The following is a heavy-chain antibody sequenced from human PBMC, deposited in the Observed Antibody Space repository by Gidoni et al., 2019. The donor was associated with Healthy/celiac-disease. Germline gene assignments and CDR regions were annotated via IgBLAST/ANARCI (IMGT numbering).Heavy chain of an antibody. Sequence: QVQLQQWGAGLLKPSETLSLTCAADGGSFSGYDWSWFRQPPGKGLEWIGEINHSGSTNYNPSLKSRVTISVDTSKNQFSLKLSSVTAADTAVYYCARGGVSSSWLLDAFDIWGQGTMVTVSS. CDR3: ARGGVSSSWLLDAFDI. CDR1: GGSFSGYD. J-gene: IGHJ3*02. V-gene: IGHV4-34*01. CDR2: INHSGST. D-gene: IGHD6-13*01.